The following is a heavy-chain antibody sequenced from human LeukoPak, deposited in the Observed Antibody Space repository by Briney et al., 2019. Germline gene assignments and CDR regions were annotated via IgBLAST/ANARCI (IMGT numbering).Heavy chain of an antibody. Sequence: SETLSLTCTVSGESINSFYWSWIRQPAGKGLEWIGRIYSSGSTNYSPSLKSRVTISVDTSKNQFSLKLSSVTAADTAVYYCAVDAIPFDYWGQGTLVTVSS. CDR1: GESINSFY. CDR3: AVDAIPFDY. J-gene: IGHJ4*02. D-gene: IGHD2-8*01. V-gene: IGHV4-4*07. CDR2: IYSSGST.